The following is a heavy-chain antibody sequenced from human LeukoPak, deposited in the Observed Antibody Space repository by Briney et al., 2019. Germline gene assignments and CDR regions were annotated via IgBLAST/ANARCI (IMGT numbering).Heavy chain of an antibody. CDR3: ARAPRGFTQWLPYYYYYMDV. Sequence: ASVKVSCKASGGTFSSYAISWVRQAPGQGLEWMGGIIPIFGTANYAQKFQGRVTITADESTSTAYMELSSLRSEDTAVYYCARAPRGFTQWLPYYYYYMDVWSKGTTVTVSS. CDR2: IIPIFGTA. J-gene: IGHJ6*03. D-gene: IGHD5-24*01. V-gene: IGHV1-69*01. CDR1: GGTFSSYA.